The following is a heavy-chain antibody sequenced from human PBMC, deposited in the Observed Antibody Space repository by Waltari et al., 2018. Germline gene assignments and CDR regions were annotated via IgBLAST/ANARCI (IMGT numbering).Heavy chain of an antibody. V-gene: IGHV1-3*01. Sequence: QVQLVQSGAEVKKPGASVKVSCKASGYTFASYAMPLVRQAPGQRLEWMGWINAGNGNTKYSQKFQGRVTITRYTSASTAYMELSSLRSEDTAVYYCARNPNYYDSSGSYPDYWGQGTLVTVSS. D-gene: IGHD3-22*01. CDR3: ARNPNYYDSSGSYPDY. CDR1: GYTFASYA. J-gene: IGHJ4*02. CDR2: INAGNGNT.